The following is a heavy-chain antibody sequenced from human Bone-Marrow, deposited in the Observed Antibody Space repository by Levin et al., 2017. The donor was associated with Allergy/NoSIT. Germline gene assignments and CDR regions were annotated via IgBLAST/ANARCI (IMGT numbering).Heavy chain of an antibody. CDR3: ARVGMFFGVVNHYYGMDV. D-gene: IGHD3-3*01. CDR1: GGSISSSSYY. Sequence: SSETLSLTCTVSGGSISSSSYYWGWIRQPPGKGLEWIGSIYYSGSTYYNPSLKSRVTISVDTSKNQFSLKLSSVTAADTAVYYCARVGMFFGVVNHYYGMDVWGQGTTVTVSS. V-gene: IGHV4-39*07. CDR2: IYYSGST. J-gene: IGHJ6*02.